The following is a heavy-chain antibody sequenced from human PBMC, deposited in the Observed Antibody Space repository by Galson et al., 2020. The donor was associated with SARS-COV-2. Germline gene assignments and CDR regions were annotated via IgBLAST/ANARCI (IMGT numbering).Heavy chain of an antibody. V-gene: IGHV3-74*01. CDR2: TNSDATTT. CDR1: GFTFRSYW. J-gene: IGHJ6*03. CDR3: ARQRDYSYYYMDV. Sequence: GESLKISCVASGFTFRSYWMHWVRQAPGKGLVWISRTNSDATTTTYVDSVEGRFTISRDNAKNTLYLQMTGLRAEDTAVYYCARQRDYSYYYMDVWGKGTTVTVSS.